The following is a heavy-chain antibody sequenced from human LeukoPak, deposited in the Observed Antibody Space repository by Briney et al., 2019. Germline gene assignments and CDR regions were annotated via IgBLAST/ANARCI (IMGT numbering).Heavy chain of an antibody. J-gene: IGHJ4*02. Sequence: SVKVSCKASGGTFSSYAISWVRQAPGQGLEWMGGIIPIFGTANYAQKFQGRVTITADESTSTAYMELNSLRSEDTAVYYSARGRAPNWGSILQTDYWGQGTLVTVSS. D-gene: IGHD7-27*01. CDR3: ARGRAPNWGSILQTDY. CDR2: IIPIFGTA. V-gene: IGHV1-69*13. CDR1: GGTFSSYA.